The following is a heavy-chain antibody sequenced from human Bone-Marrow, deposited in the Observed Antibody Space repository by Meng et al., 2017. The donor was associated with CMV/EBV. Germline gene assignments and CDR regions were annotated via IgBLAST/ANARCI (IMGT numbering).Heavy chain of an antibody. J-gene: IGHJ4*02. CDR1: GFTISNYA. CDR3: ARTGAEWGRLDY. CDR2: VYTGGSTT. D-gene: IGHD7-27*01. Sequence: GGSLRLSCAASGFTISNYAMSWGRQAPGKGLEWVSVVYTGGSTTYYADSVKGRFTISRDNSKNTEYLQMSSLRAETTAVYYCARTGAEWGRLDYWGQGTLVTVSS. V-gene: IGHV3-23*03.